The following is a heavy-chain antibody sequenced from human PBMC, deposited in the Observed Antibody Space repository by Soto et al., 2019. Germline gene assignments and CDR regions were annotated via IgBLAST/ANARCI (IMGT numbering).Heavy chain of an antibody. CDR3: AGATRAYCSGGSCYSECDY. Sequence: ASVKVSCKASGYTFTGYYMHWVRQAPGQGLEWMGWINPNSGGTNYAQKFQGRVTMTTDTSTSTAYMELRSLRSDDTAAYYCAGATRAYCSGGSCYSECDYWGQGTLVTVAS. D-gene: IGHD2-15*01. V-gene: IGHV1-2*02. J-gene: IGHJ4*02. CDR1: GYTFTGYY. CDR2: INPNSGGT.